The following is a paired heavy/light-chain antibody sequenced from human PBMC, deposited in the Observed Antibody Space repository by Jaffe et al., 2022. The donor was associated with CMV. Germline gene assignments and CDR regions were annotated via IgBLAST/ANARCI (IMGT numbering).Heavy chain of an antibody. J-gene: IGHJ4*02. D-gene: IGHD1-26*01. Sequence: EVQLVESGGGLIQPGGSLRLSCAASGFTVSNTYMSWVRQAPGKGLEWVSIIYNDGNPYYADSVKGRFTISRDNSKNTVYLQMNSLRGEDTAVYYCARVKGVGSYYPTYFAYWGQGTLVTVSS. V-gene: IGHV3-53*01. CDR3: ARVKGVGSYYPTYFAY. CDR2: IYNDGNP. CDR1: GFTVSNTY.
Light chain of an antibody. CDR2: DAS. CDR1: QSLSTY. J-gene: IGKJ2*01. Sequence: EIVLTQSPATLSLSPGERATLSCRASQSLSTYLAWYQQKPGQAPRLLFYDASMRATGIPARFSASGSGTDFTLTISSVEPEDFAVYYCQQRSNWQGMYTFGQGTKLEIK. CDR3: QQRSNWQGMYT. V-gene: IGKV3-11*01.